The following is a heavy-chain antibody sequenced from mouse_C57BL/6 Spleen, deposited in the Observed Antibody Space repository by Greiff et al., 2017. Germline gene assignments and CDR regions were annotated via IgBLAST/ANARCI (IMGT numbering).Heavy chain of an antibody. J-gene: IGHJ2*01. Sequence: VQLQQSGPELVKPGASVKISCKASGYTFTDYYMNWVKQSHGKSLEWIGDINPNNGGTSYNQKFKGKATLTVDKSSSTAYMELRSLTSEDSAVYYCARIYLVYFDYWGQGTTLTVSS. CDR3: ARIYLVYFDY. D-gene: IGHD5-5*01. CDR2: INPNNGGT. V-gene: IGHV1-26*01. CDR1: GYTFTDYY.